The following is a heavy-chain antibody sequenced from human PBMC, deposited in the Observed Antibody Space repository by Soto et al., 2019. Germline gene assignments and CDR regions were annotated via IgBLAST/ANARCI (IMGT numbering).Heavy chain of an antibody. Sequence: PGGSLRLSCAASGFTFSSYAMHWVRQAPGKGLEYVSAITSNGGNTDYASSVKGRFTISRDNSKNTLYLQMGSLRAEDMAVYYCARRSPFGYGMNVRGQRTTVTVSS. V-gene: IGHV3-64*01. J-gene: IGHJ6*02. CDR2: ITSNGGNT. CDR3: ARRSPFGYGMNV. CDR1: GFTFSSYA. D-gene: IGHD3-16*01.